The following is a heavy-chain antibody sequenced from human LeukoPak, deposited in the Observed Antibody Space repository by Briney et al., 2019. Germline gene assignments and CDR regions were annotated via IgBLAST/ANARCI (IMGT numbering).Heavy chain of an antibody. CDR1: GYTFTGYY. CDR2: INPNSGAT. V-gene: IGHV1-2*02. D-gene: IGHD6-19*01. CDR3: ASIAVAGSPLNAFDI. Sequence: ASVKVSCKASGYTFTGYYMHWVRQAPGQGLEWMGWINPNSGATNYAQKFQGRVTMTRDTSISTAYMELSRLRSDDTAVYYCASIAVAGSPLNAFDIWGQGTMVTVSS. J-gene: IGHJ3*02.